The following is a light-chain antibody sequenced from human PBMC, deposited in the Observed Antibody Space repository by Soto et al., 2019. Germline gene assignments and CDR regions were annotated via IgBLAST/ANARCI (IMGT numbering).Light chain of an antibody. Sequence: DIVLTQSPGTLSLSPGERATLSCRASQSVNSNHLAWYQQKPGQAPRLLIYGGSRRATGIPVRFTGSGSETDFTLTIASLEPEDFATYYCQQLNSYPPLFTFGPGTKVDIK. CDR2: GGS. J-gene: IGKJ3*01. V-gene: IGKV3-20*01. CDR1: QSVNSNH. CDR3: QQLNSYPPLFT.